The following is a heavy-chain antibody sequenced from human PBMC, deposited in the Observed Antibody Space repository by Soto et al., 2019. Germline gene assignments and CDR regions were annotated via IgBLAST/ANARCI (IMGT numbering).Heavy chain of an antibody. CDR1: GGSISSSSYY. Sequence: PSETLSLTCTVSGGSISSSSYYWGWIRQPPGKGLEWIGSIYYSGSTYYNPSLKSRVTISVDTSKNQFSLKLSSVTAADTAVYYCARRMVATSGSSHYFDYCGEGTLVTVSS. V-gene: IGHV4-39*01. D-gene: IGHD1-26*01. CDR2: IYYSGST. J-gene: IGHJ4*02. CDR3: ARRMVATSGSSHYFDY.